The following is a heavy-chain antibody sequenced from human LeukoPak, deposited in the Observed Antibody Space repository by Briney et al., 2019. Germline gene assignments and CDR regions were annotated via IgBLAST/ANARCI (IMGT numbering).Heavy chain of an antibody. CDR1: DYSISSGYY. CDR3: ARDGIFGVADGVFDP. J-gene: IGHJ5*02. Sequence: SETPSLTCTVSDYSISSGYYWGWIRQPPGKGLEWIGAIYHSGSTYYNPSLKSRVTMSVDTSKNQFSLKLSSVTAADTAVYYCARDGIFGVADGVFDPWGQGTLVTVSS. V-gene: IGHV4-38-2*02. D-gene: IGHD3-3*01. CDR2: IYHSGST.